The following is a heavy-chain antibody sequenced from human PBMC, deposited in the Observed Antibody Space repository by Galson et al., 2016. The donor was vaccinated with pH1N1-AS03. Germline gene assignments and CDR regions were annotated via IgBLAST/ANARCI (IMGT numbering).Heavy chain of an antibody. CDR3: ARHYAGYYDFRLDV. J-gene: IGHJ6*02. D-gene: IGHD3/OR15-3a*01. CDR1: GDSLNSKIHY. Sequence: LSLTCTVSGDSLNSKIHYWAWIRQPPGKGLEWIGSLYYDGHTNCNPSLKSRISMSVDTSKNQLSLILNSVTAADTAVYFCARHYAGYYDFRLDVGGRGTTVPVS. CDR2: LYYDGHT. V-gene: IGHV4-39*01.